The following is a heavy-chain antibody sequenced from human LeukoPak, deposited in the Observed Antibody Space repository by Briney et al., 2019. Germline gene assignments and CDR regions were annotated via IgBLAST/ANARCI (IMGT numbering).Heavy chain of an antibody. CDR1: GGSISSGSYY. Sequence: SQTLSLTCTVSGGSISSGSYYWSWIRQPAGKGLEWIGRIYTSGSTNYNSSLKSRVTISVDTSKNQFSLKLSSVTAADTAVYYCAREWIAAVGGENYFDYWGQGTLVTVSS. CDR3: AREWIAAVGGENYFDY. V-gene: IGHV4-61*02. J-gene: IGHJ4*02. CDR2: IYTSGST. D-gene: IGHD6-13*01.